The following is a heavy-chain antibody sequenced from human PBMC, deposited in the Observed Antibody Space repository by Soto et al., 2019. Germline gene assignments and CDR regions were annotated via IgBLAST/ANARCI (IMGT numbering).Heavy chain of an antibody. CDR3: ARCYYDSSGYNWFDP. CDR2: IYYSGST. Sequence: LSLTCTVSGGSISSGGYYWSWIRQHPGKGLEWIGYIYYSGSTYYNPSLKSRVTISVDTSKNQFSLKLSSVTAADTAVYYCARCYYDSSGYNWFDPWGQGTLVTVSS. D-gene: IGHD3-22*01. J-gene: IGHJ5*02. CDR1: GGSISSGGYY. V-gene: IGHV4-31*03.